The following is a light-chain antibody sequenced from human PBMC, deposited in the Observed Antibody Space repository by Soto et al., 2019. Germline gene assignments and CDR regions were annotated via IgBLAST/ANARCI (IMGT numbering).Light chain of an antibody. CDR2: KAS. V-gene: IGKV1-5*03. J-gene: IGKJ1*01. CDR3: QHYKIYSEA. CDR1: QTISSW. Sequence: DIQMTQSPSTLSGSVGDRVTITCRASQTISSWLAWYQQKPGKAPKLLIYKASTLKSGVPSRFSGSGSGTEFTRSISSLQPDDVATYYCQHYKIYSEAFGQGTKV.